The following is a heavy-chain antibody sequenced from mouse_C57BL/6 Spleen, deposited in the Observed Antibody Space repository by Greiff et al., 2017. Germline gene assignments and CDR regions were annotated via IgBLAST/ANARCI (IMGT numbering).Heavy chain of an antibody. CDR2: IYPGSGST. D-gene: IGHD1-1*02. CDR3: ARRGSYDY. V-gene: IGHV1-55*01. CDR1: GYTFTSYW. J-gene: IGHJ2*01. Sequence: VQLQQPGAELVKPGDSVTMSCQASGYTFTSYWITWVKQRPGQGLEWSGDIYPGSGSTNYNEKFKSKATLTVDTSSSTAYMQLSSLTSEDSAVYYCARRGSYDYWGQGTTLTVSS.